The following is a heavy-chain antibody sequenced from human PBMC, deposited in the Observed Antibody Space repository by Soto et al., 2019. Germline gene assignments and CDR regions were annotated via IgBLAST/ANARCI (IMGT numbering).Heavy chain of an antibody. CDR3: AKDGRGSGRDYNSFGY. Sequence: EVQLVESGGGLLQPGGSLKLSCAASGFTVGNNYMSWVRQAPGKGLEWVSLIYSTGTTKYADYVKGRFTVSRDNAKNTLYLQMNRLRAEDRAVYYCAKDGRGSGRDYNSFGYWGQGTLVTVSS. CDR2: IYSTGTT. CDR1: GFTVGNNY. J-gene: IGHJ4*02. D-gene: IGHD3-10*01. V-gene: IGHV3-53*01.